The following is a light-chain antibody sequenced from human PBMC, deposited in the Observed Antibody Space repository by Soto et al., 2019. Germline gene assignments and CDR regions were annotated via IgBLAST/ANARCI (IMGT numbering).Light chain of an antibody. J-gene: IGKJ2*01. CDR2: GAS. Sequence: EIVMTQSPATLSVSPGERATLSCRASQSVSSNLACYQQKPGQAPRLLIYGASTRATGIPARFSGSGSGTEFTLTISSLQSEDFAVYYCKQYNNWPPGTFGQGTKLEIK. CDR3: KQYNNWPPGT. CDR1: QSVSSN. V-gene: IGKV3-15*01.